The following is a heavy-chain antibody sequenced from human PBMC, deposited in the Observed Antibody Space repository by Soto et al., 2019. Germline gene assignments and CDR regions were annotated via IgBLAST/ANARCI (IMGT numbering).Heavy chain of an antibody. Sequence: SETLSLTCAVSGGSISSGGYSWTWIRQPPGKGLEWIGYIYHSGSTYYNPSLKSRVTISVDRSKNQFSLKLSCVTAADTAVYYCARGMTTVTTLDYWGQGTLVTVSS. D-gene: IGHD4-17*01. CDR2: IYHSGST. CDR1: GGSISSGGYS. CDR3: ARGMTTVTTLDY. J-gene: IGHJ4*02. V-gene: IGHV4-30-2*01.